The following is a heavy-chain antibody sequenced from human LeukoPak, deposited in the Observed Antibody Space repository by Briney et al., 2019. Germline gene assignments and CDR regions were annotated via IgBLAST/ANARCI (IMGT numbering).Heavy chain of an antibody. CDR2: LTPMFAVA. D-gene: IGHD3-3*01. CDR1: GDTFSTFT. V-gene: IGHV1-69*05. Sequence: SVKVSCKASGDTFSTFTVSWVRQAPGQGLEWMGGLTPMFAVANYARKFQGRVTITTDESTTTAYMELSNLKSDDTAIYYCAVWNDYHDFWSGPFDFWGQGTRVSVSS. CDR3: AVWNDYHDFWSGPFDF. J-gene: IGHJ4*02.